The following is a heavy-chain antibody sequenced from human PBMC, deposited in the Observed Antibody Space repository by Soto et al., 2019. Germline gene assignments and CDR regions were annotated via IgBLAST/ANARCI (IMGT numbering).Heavy chain of an antibody. CDR2: IDPSDSQT. V-gene: IGHV5-10-1*01. J-gene: IGHJ4*02. CDR3: ARQIYDSDTGPNFQYYFDS. D-gene: IGHD3-22*01. Sequence: GESLKISCNGSGYSFACYWIAWVRQKPGKGLEWMGRIDPSDSQTYYSPSFRGHVTISVTKSITTVFLQWSSLRASDTAMYYCARQIYDSDTGPNFQYYFDSWGQGTPVTVSS. CDR1: GYSFACYW.